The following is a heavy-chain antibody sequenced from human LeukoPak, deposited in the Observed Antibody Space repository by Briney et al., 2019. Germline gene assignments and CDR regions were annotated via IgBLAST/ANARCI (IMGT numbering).Heavy chain of an antibody. V-gene: IGHV3-23*01. CDR3: ARSRGYSGYDGLDYYYYYMDV. D-gene: IGHD5-12*01. CDR2: ISGSGGDT. J-gene: IGHJ6*03. CDR1: GFTFRSYA. Sequence: GGSLRLSCAASGFTFRSYAIYWVRQAPGKGLEWVSGISGSGGDTYFADSVKGRFTISRDNSKNTVFLQMNSLRAEDTAVYYCARSRGYSGYDGLDYYYYYMDVWGKGTTVTVSS.